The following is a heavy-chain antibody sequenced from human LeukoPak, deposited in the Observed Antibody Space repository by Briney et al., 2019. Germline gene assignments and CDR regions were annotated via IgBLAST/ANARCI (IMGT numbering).Heavy chain of an antibody. V-gene: IGHV3-48*01. CDR3: ARPRYSSSWFLGY. Sequence: PGGSLRLSCAASGFTFSSYSMNWVRQAPGKGLEWVSYISSSSSTIYYADSVKGRFTISRDNAKNSLYLQMNSLRAEDTAVYYRARPRYSSSWFLGYWGQGTLVTVSS. D-gene: IGHD6-13*01. CDR1: GFTFSSYS. CDR2: ISSSSSTI. J-gene: IGHJ4*02.